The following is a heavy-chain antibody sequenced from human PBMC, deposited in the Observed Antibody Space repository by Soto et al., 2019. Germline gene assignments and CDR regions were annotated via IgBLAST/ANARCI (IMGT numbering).Heavy chain of an antibody. J-gene: IGHJ3*02. Sequence: PSETLSLTCAVYGGCLSGYYWSWIRQPPGKGLEWIGEINHSGSTNYNPSLKSRVTISVDTSENQFSLKLSSVTAADTAVYYCASGLGTSIVVVPAATPGVFDIWGQGTMVTVSS. V-gene: IGHV4-34*01. CDR3: ASGLGTSIVVVPAATPGVFDI. D-gene: IGHD2-2*01. CDR2: INHSGST. CDR1: GGCLSGYY.